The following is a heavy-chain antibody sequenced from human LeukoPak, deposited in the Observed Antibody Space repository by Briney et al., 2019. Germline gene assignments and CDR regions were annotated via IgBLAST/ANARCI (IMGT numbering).Heavy chain of an antibody. J-gene: IGHJ4*02. CDR2: ISRGGDTI. D-gene: IGHD1-1*01. V-gene: IGHV3-11*01. Sequence: PGGSLRLSCAVSGFAFSDYYMSWIRQAPGRGLEWLSYISRGGDTIYYADSVKGRISISRDTAQSSLYLQITSLRAEDTALYYCARNAPFRNDGWPLFDYWGQGTLLTVSS. CDR3: ARNAPFRNDGWPLFDY. CDR1: GFAFSDYY.